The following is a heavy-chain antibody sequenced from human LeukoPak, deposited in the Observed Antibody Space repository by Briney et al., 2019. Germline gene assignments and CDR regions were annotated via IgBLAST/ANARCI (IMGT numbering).Heavy chain of an antibody. CDR3: ARVRFTVRKENWFDP. J-gene: IGHJ5*02. Sequence: SQTLSLTCTVSGGSISSGDYYWSWIRQPPGQGLEWIGYIYYSGSTYYNPSLKSRVTISVDTSKNQFSLKLSSVTAADTAVYYCARVRFTVRKENWFDPWGQGTLVTVSS. D-gene: IGHD4-11*01. CDR1: GGSISSGDYY. CDR2: IYYSGST. V-gene: IGHV4-30-4*08.